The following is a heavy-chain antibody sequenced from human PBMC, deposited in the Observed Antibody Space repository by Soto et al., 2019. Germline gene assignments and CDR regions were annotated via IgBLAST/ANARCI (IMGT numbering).Heavy chain of an antibody. V-gene: IGHV3-53*01. CDR3: ARASLDWNLHYYYYYGMDV. CDR2: IYSGGST. J-gene: IGHJ6*02. Sequence: EVQLVESGGGLIQPGGSLRLSCAASGFTVSSNYMSWVRQAPGKGLEWVSVIYSGGSTYYADSVKGRFTISRDNSKNTLYLQMNSRRSEDTAVYYCARASLDWNLHYYYYYGMDVWGQWTTVTVSS. CDR1: GFTVSSNY. D-gene: IGHD1-1*01.